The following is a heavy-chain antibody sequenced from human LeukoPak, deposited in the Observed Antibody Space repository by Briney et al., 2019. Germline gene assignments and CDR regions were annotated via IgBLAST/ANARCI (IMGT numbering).Heavy chain of an antibody. V-gene: IGHV3-21*01. CDR3: ARGWASEAFDY. CDR1: GFTFSSYA. D-gene: IGHD1-26*01. Sequence: PGRSLRLSCAASGFTFSSYAMHWVRQAPGRGLEWVSSISSSSSYIYYADSVKGRFTISRDNAKNSLYLQMDSLRAEDTAVYYCARGWASEAFDYWGQGTLVTVSS. CDR2: ISSSSSYI. J-gene: IGHJ4*02.